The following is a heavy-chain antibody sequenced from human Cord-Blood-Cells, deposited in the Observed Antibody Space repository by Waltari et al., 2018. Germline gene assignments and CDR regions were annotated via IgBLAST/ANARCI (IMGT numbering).Heavy chain of an antibody. Sequence: QVQLVQSGAEVKKPGASVKVSCKASGYTFTSYDINWVRQATGQGLEWMGWMNPNSGNAGYAQKFQGRVTMTRNNSISTAYLELSSLRSEDTAVYYCAREIAAPGSDAFDIWGQGTMVTVSS. CDR3: AREIAAPGSDAFDI. D-gene: IGHD6-13*01. V-gene: IGHV1-8*01. CDR1: GYTFTSYD. J-gene: IGHJ3*02. CDR2: MNPNSGNA.